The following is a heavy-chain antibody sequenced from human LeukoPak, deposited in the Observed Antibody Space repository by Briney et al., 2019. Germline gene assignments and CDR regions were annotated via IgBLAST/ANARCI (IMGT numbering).Heavy chain of an antibody. CDR2: ISYDGGNK. D-gene: IGHD3-22*01. CDR3: ARVLAPIVMIGADYYYGMDV. Sequence: GVSLRLSCAASGFTFSSYAMRWVRQAPGKGLGWVAVISYDGGNKYYADSVKGRFTISRDNSKNTLYLQMNSLRAEDTAVYYCARVLAPIVMIGADYYYGMDVWGQGTTVTVSS. J-gene: IGHJ6*02. V-gene: IGHV3-30*04. CDR1: GFTFSSYA.